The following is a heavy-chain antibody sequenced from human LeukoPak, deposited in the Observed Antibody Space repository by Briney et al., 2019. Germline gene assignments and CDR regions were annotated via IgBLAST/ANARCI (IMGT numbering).Heavy chain of an antibody. Sequence: GGSLRLSCAASGFTFNTYWMNWVRQAPGKGLEWVSSISSSSSYIYYADSVKGRFTISRDNAKNSLYLQMNSLRAEDTAVYYCARDRGVGQQLGRTLDYWGQGTLVTVSS. D-gene: IGHD6-13*01. J-gene: IGHJ4*02. V-gene: IGHV3-21*01. CDR3: ARDRGVGQQLGRTLDY. CDR2: ISSSSSYI. CDR1: GFTFNTYW.